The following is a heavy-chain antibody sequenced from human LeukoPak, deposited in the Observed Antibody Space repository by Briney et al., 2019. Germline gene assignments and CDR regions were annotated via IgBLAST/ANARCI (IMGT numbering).Heavy chain of an antibody. CDR3: AEDRGGGPQLGDAFDV. CDR1: GFTFDEYA. V-gene: IGHV3-9*01. Sequence: GRSLRLSCAASGFTFDEYAMHWVRQAPGKGLEWVSGISYSSATIGYVDSVKGRFIISRDNAKNSLYLQMNSLRAEDTALYFCAEDRGGGPQLGDAFDVWGQGTMVSVSS. D-gene: IGHD2-15*01. J-gene: IGHJ3*01. CDR2: ISYSSATI.